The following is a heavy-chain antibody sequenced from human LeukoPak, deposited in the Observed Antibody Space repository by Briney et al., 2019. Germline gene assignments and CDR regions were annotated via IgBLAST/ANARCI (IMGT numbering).Heavy chain of an antibody. Sequence: SETLSLTCTVSGGSVSSGSYYWSWIRQPPGKGLEWIGYIYYSGSTNYNPSLKSRVTISVDTSKNQFSLKLSSVTAADTAAYYCARGIVGFPVDYWGQGTLVTVSS. J-gene: IGHJ4*02. CDR3: ARGIVGFPVDY. CDR1: GGSVSSGSYY. V-gene: IGHV4-61*01. D-gene: IGHD1-26*01. CDR2: IYYSGST.